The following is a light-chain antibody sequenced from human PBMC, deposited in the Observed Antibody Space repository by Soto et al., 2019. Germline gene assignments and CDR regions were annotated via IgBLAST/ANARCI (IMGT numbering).Light chain of an antibody. CDR3: QHYNSYLIT. Sequence: DIQMTQSPSTLSASVGDRVTITCRASQIISSWLAWYQQKPGKAPKLLIYKASSLESGVPSRFSGSGSGTEFTLTISSLQPDDCATYYCQHYNSYLITFGQGTRLEIK. CDR2: KAS. V-gene: IGKV1-5*03. J-gene: IGKJ5*01. CDR1: QIISSW.